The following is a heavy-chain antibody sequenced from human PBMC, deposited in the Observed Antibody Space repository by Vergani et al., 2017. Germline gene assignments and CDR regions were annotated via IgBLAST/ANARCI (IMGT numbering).Heavy chain of an antibody. CDR2: FYTGGGT. Sequence: QVQLQESGPGLVRPSQTLSHTCTVSGGSISSSSYYWSWFRQPAGKGLELIGRFYTGGGTSYNPSLKSQVTISVDTSKNQFSLQLGSVTAADTTVYYCARDPLYSTTWPFLLLGMDVWGQGTTVTVSS. D-gene: IGHD6-13*01. J-gene: IGHJ6*02. CDR3: ARDPLYSTTWPFLLLGMDV. CDR1: GGSISSSSYY. V-gene: IGHV4-61*02.